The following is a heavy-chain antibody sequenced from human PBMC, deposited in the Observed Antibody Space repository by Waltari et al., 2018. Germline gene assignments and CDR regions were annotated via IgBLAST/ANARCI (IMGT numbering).Heavy chain of an antibody. CDR3: ARAAVRWLRINWFDP. CDR2: LNHSGST. Sequence: QVQLQQWGAGLLKPSETLSLTCAVYGGSFSGYYWSWIRQPPGKGLEWIGELNHSGSTNYNPSLKSRVTISVDTSKNQFSLKLSSVTAADTAVYYCARAAVRWLRINWFDPWGQGTLVTVSS. CDR1: GGSFSGYY. V-gene: IGHV4-34*01. J-gene: IGHJ5*02. D-gene: IGHD5-12*01.